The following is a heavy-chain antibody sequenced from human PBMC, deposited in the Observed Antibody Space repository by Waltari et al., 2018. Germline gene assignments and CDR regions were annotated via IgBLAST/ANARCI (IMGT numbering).Heavy chain of an antibody. V-gene: IGHV3-48*04. CDR1: GFTFSSYS. CDR3: ARSRSYYDCSGYDAFDI. Sequence: EVQLVESGGGLVQPGGSLRLSCAASGFTFSSYSMHSVRQAPGKGREWVSFMSCRTVTIYDADSVKGRFTISRDSAKNSVYLQMNSLRAGDTAVYYCARSRSYYDCSGYDAFDIWGQGTMVAVSS. CDR2: MSCRTVTI. D-gene: IGHD3-22*01. J-gene: IGHJ3*02.